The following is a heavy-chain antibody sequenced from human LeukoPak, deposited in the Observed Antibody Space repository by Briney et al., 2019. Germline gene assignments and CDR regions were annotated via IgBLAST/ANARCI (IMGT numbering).Heavy chain of an antibody. CDR1: GGSISSSSYY. V-gene: IGHV4-39*07. Sequence: PSETLSLTCTVSGGSISSSSYYWGWIRQPPGKGLEWIGEIYHSGSTNYNPSLKSRVTISLDTSKNQFSLNLNSLTAADTAVYYCARLSITMVRGTWGQGTLVTVSS. J-gene: IGHJ5*02. D-gene: IGHD3-10*01. CDR2: IYHSGST. CDR3: ARLSITMVRGT.